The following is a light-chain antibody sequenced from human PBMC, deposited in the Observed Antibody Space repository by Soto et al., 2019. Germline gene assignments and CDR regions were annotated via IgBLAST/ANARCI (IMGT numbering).Light chain of an antibody. CDR2: AAS. V-gene: IGKV1-8*01. CDR1: QGISSY. J-gene: IGKJ4*01. CDR3: QQYYSYPLT. Sequence: AIRMTQSPSSLSASTGDRVTITCRASQGISSYLAWYQQKPGKAPKLLIYAASTLQSGVPSRFSGSGSGTDFTLTIICLQSEDFATYYCQQYYSYPLTFGVGTKVEIK.